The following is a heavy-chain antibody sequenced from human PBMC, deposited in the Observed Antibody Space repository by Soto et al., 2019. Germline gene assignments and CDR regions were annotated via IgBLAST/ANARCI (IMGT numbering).Heavy chain of an antibody. CDR1: GGSFSGYY. CDR2: INHSGST. Sequence: SETLSLTCAVYGGSFSGYYWSWIRQPPGKGLEWIGEINHSGSTNYNPSLKSRVTISVDTSKNQFSLKLSSVTAADTAVYYCARGRNYYDSSGYYSSYYYYGMDVWGQGTTVTVSS. D-gene: IGHD3-22*01. V-gene: IGHV4-34*01. J-gene: IGHJ6*02. CDR3: ARGRNYYDSSGYYSSYYYYGMDV.